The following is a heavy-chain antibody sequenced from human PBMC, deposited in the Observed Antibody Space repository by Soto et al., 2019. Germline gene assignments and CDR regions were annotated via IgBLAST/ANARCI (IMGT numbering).Heavy chain of an antibody. J-gene: IGHJ4*02. Sequence: QLRQQGPDWVSPWQPSSSPGATSGASASITGVPGGGIGRPPLGALEWLGRTYYSSKWYSEYAVSVKSRIIINSDTSKNQFSLQLDSVTPEDTAVYYCARARGSGSYDYWGQGTLVTVSS. CDR2: TYYSSKWYS. D-gene: IGHD1-26*01. CDR1: GASASITGVP. CDR3: ARARGSGSYDY. V-gene: IGHV6-1*01.